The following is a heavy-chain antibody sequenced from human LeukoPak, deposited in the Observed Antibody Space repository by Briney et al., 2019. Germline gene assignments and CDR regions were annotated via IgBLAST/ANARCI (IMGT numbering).Heavy chain of an antibody. D-gene: IGHD3-22*01. CDR1: GFRVSDYY. V-gene: IGHV3-23*01. CDR2: ISGSGGST. J-gene: IGHJ4*02. Sequence: GGSLRLSCAVSGFRVSDYYMSWVRQAPGKGLEWVSAISGSGGSTYYADSVKGRFTISRDNSKNTLYLQMNSLRAEDTAVYYCAKPSRITMISYYFDYWGQGTLVTVSS. CDR3: AKPSRITMISYYFDY.